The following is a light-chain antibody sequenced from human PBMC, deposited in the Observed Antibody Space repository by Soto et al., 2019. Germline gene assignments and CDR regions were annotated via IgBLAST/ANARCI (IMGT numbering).Light chain of an antibody. CDR1: QRISTW. CDR3: QQYRSYS. Sequence: DIQMTQSPSTLTASVGDRVTITCRASQRISTWLAWYQQKPGKAPSLLIYGASSLKSGVPSRFSGSGSGTEFTLTISSLQPDDFATDYCQQYRSYSFGQGTKVEI. J-gene: IGKJ1*01. CDR2: GAS. V-gene: IGKV1-5*01.